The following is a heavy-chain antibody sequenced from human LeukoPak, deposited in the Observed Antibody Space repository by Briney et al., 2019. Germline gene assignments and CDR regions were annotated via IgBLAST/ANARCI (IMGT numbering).Heavy chain of an antibody. CDR3: AKRRPQHDFDY. CDR1: GLNVSSSY. J-gene: IGHJ4*02. V-gene: IGHV3-66*01. D-gene: IGHD6-25*01. CDR2: LYGGGTT. Sequence: PGGSLRLSCAASGLNVSSSYMSWVRQAPGKGLEWVSVLYGGGTTWYVESVKGRFSVSRDKSKKTLFLQMSSLRAEDTAFYFCAKRRPQHDFDYWGQGTLVTVSS.